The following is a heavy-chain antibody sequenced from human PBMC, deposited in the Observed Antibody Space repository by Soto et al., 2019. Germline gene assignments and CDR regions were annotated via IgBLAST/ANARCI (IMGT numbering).Heavy chain of an antibody. J-gene: IGHJ6*02. D-gene: IGHD1-26*01. Sequence: ASVKVSCKASGYTFTSYDINWVRQATGQGLEWMGWMNPNSGNTGYAQKFQGRVTMTRNTSISTAYMELSSLRSEDTAVYYCARFYSTHYYYGMDVWGQGTTVTVSS. V-gene: IGHV1-8*01. CDR2: MNPNSGNT. CDR1: GYTFTSYD. CDR3: ARFYSTHYYYGMDV.